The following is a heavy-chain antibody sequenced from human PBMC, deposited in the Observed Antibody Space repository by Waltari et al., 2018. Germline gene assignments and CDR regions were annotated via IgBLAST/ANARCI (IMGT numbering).Heavy chain of an antibody. D-gene: IGHD3-22*01. CDR2: IYHSGST. J-gene: IGHJ2*01. Sequence: QVQLQGSGPGLVKPSETLSLTCAVSGYSISSGYYWGWNRQPPGKGLEWIGSIYHSGSTYYNPSLKSRVTISVDTSKNQFSLKLSSVTAADTAVYYCASRGPYYYDSSGYSPYWYFDLWGRGTLVTVSS. V-gene: IGHV4-38-2*01. CDR1: GYSISSGYY. CDR3: ASRGPYYYDSSGYSPYWYFDL.